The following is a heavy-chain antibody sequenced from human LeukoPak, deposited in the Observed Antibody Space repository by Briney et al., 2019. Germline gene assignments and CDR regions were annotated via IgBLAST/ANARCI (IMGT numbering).Heavy chain of an antibody. CDR3: ARDWDYGDYVPHDY. D-gene: IGHD4-17*01. CDR1: GFTFSSYT. Sequence: GGSLRLSCEASGFTFSSYTMNWVRQAPGKGLEWVSSITSSSSYIYYADSVKGRFTISRDNARNSLYLQMNSLRAEDTAVYYCARDWDYGDYVPHDYWGQGTLVTVSS. V-gene: IGHV3-21*01. CDR2: ITSSSSYI. J-gene: IGHJ4*02.